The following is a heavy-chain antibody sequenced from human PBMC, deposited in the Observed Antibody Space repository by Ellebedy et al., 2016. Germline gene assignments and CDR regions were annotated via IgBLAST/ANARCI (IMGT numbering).Heavy chain of an antibody. CDR3: RQGHYADL. D-gene: IGHD4-17*01. V-gene: IGHV3-23*01. CDR2: ISAGSDTT. J-gene: IGHJ4*02. CDR1: GFSFKTFF. Sequence: GESLKISXAGSGFSFKTFFMSWVRQAPGKGLEWVSTISAGSDTTRLADSVKGRFTISRDSSKNSVYLRMNNLRVEDTAVYYCRQGHYADLWGQGTLVTVSS.